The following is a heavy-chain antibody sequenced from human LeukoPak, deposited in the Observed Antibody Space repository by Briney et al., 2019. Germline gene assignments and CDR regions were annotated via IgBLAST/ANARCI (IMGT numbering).Heavy chain of an antibody. Sequence: PSETLSFTCTVSGGSITNYYWSWIRQLPGKGLEWIGYVFYSGSTNYNSSLKSRVTISVDTSKNHFSLRLSSVTAADTAVYYCARHAGAGSYYDIWGQGDLVTVSS. CDR1: GGSITNYY. CDR3: ARHAGAGSYYDI. CDR2: VFYSGST. D-gene: IGHD3-10*01. V-gene: IGHV4-59*08. J-gene: IGHJ4*02.